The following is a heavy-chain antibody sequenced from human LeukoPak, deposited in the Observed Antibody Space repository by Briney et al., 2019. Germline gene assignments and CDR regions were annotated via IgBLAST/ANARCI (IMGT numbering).Heavy chain of an antibody. D-gene: IGHD6-13*01. CDR2: IGTAGDT. CDR1: GFTFSSYD. J-gene: IGHJ4*02. Sequence: TGGSLRLSCAASGFTFSSYDMHWVRQATGKGLEWVSAIGTAGDTYYPGSVKGRFTISRENAKNSLYLQMNSLRAGDTAVYYCARRASSSWYFDYWGQGTLVTVSS. V-gene: IGHV3-13*01. CDR3: ARRASSSWYFDY.